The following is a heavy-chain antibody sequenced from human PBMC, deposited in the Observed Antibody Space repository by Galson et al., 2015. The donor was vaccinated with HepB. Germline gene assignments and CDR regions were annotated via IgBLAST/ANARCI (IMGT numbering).Heavy chain of an antibody. CDR2: TYYRSKWYN. V-gene: IGHV6-1*01. CDR3: AREGYSSGWYAPLRGMDV. D-gene: IGHD6-19*01. Sequence: CAISGDSVSSNSAAWNWIRQSPSRGLEWLGRTYYRSKWYNDYAVSVKSRITINPDTSKNQFSLQLNSVTPEDTAVYYCAREGYSSGWYAPLRGMDVWGQGTTVTVSS. CDR1: GDSVSSNSAA. J-gene: IGHJ6*02.